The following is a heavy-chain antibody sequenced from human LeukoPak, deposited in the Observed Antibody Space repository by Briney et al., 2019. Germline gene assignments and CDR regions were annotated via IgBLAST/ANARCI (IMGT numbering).Heavy chain of an antibody. CDR2: ISGSGGST. V-gene: IGHV3-23*01. J-gene: IGHJ3*02. Sequence: GGSLRLSCAASGFMFSNYSMNWVRQAPGKGLEWVSAISGSGGSTYYADSVKGRFTISRDNSKNTLYLQMNSLRAEDTAVYYCAKELRGTYYLDAFDIWGQGTLVTVSS. CDR1: GFMFSNYS. CDR3: AKELRGTYYLDAFDI. D-gene: IGHD1-26*01.